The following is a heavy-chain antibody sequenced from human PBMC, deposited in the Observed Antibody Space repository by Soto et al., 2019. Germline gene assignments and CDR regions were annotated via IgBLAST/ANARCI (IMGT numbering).Heavy chain of an antibody. D-gene: IGHD3-22*01. Sequence: QVHLQESGPGLVRRSETLSLSCTVSGGSIGSYYWSWIRQPPGKGLEWIGYIYYSGSMNYNPSLKSRVIISDATSKNQTFLRLSSVTAADTAAYYCAWAYSDSSGYSLDPCGQGILVTVSS. V-gene: IGHV4-59*01. J-gene: IGHJ5*02. CDR2: IYYSGSM. CDR1: GGSIGSYY. CDR3: AWAYSDSSGYSLDP.